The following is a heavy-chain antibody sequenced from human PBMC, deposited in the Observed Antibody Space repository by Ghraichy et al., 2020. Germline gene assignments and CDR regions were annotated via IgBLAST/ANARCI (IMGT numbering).Heavy chain of an antibody. J-gene: IGHJ4*02. CDR3: AKDIGYYGSGSYWDY. V-gene: IGHV3-9*01. CDR2: ISWNSGSI. CDR1: GFTFDDYA. D-gene: IGHD3-10*01. Sequence: GGSLRLSCAASGFTFDDYAMHWVRQAPGKGLEWVSGISWNSGSIGYADSVKGRFTISRDNAKNSLYLQMNSLRAEDTALYYCAKDIGYYGSGSYWDYWGQGTLVTVSS.